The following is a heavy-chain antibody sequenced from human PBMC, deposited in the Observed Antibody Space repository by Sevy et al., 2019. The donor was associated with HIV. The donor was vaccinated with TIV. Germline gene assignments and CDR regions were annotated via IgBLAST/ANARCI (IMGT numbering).Heavy chain of an antibody. V-gene: IGHV1-2*06. CDR3: VREDINAPRTLLSFDI. CDR1: GYIFSDYN. J-gene: IGHJ3*02. CDR2: INPNSGVT. Sequence: ASVKVSCKTTGYIFSDYNMHWVRQAPGQGLEWMALINPNSGVTIYGKNFRGRVSVTRDTSMSTAYMELSGLTSDDTAVYYCVREDINAPRTLLSFDIWGQGTMVTVSS. D-gene: IGHD3-3*01.